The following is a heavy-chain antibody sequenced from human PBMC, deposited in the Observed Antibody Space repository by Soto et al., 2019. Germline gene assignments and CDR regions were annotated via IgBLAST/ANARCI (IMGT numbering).Heavy chain of an antibody. Sequence: QVQLVQSAADVKKSGASVKVSCKASGFTFRTYGIIWVRQAPGQGLEWMGWISAYNGNTNYAQKFQDRVTMTTDTSTSTAYMELTSLRSDDTAVYYCARGKGGYSAYDSDFDFWGQGTLVTVSS. CDR2: ISAYNGNT. D-gene: IGHD5-12*01. CDR1: GFTFRTYG. J-gene: IGHJ4*02. CDR3: ARGKGGYSAYDSDFDF. V-gene: IGHV1-18*01.